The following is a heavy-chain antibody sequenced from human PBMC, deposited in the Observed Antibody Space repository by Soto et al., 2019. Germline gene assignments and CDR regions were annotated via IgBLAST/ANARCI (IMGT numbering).Heavy chain of an antibody. D-gene: IGHD6-6*01. V-gene: IGHV4-59*01. CDR1: GGSISSYY. Sequence: QVQLQESGPGLVKPSETLSLTCTVSGGSISSYYWSWIRQPPGKGLEWIGYIYYSATTNYNPSLKSRVTISVATSKNQFSLKLTSVTAADTPVSYSARALSGPARHTHWSDAGGSRTLVTATS. J-gene: IGHJ5*01. CDR3: ARALSGPARHTHWSDA. CDR2: IYYSATT.